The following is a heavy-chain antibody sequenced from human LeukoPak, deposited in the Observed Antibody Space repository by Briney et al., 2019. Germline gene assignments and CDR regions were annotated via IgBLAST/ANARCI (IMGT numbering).Heavy chain of an antibody. CDR2: INPNSGGT. Sequence: ASVKVSCKASGYTFTGYYMHWVRQAPGQGLEWMGWINPNSGGTNYARKFQGRVTMTRDTSISTAYVELSRLRSDDTAVYYCACVEMATIGFDYWGQGTLVTVSS. CDR1: GYTFTGYY. CDR3: ACVEMATIGFDY. D-gene: IGHD5-12*01. J-gene: IGHJ4*02. V-gene: IGHV1-2*02.